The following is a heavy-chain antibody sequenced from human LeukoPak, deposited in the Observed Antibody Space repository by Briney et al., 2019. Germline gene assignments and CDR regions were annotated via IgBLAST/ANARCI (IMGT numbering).Heavy chain of an antibody. CDR1: GGTFSSHA. D-gene: IGHD4-11*01. Sequence: SVKVSCKASGGTFSSHAIAWVRQAPGQGLEWMGVINPIFHTPTYAKKFQGRLTITKDESMSTASMDLSSLISDDTAVYYCARGRTTGEFDYWGQGTLVTVSS. CDR3: ARGRTTGEFDY. V-gene: IGHV1-69*05. CDR2: INPIFHTP. J-gene: IGHJ4*02.